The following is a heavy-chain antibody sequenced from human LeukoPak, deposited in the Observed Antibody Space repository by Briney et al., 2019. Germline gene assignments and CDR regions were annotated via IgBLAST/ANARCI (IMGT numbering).Heavy chain of an antibody. CDR3: AKTGGFSSGCHDY. Sequence: GGSLRLSCAASGFTFSSYAMSWVRQAPGKGLEWVSAISGGGDYTYYADSVKGRFTISRDKSKNTLYLQMNSLRAEDTAEYFSAKTGGFSSGCHDYWGQGTLVTLSS. J-gene: IGHJ4*02. D-gene: IGHD6-19*01. CDR1: GFTFSSYA. V-gene: IGHV3-23*01. CDR2: ISGGGDYT.